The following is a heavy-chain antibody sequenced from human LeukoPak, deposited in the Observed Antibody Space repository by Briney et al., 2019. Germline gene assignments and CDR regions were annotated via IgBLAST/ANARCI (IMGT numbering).Heavy chain of an antibody. V-gene: IGHV1-2*02. CDR3: ARDSPGHYDYYGLDV. CDR2: INPNSGGT. CDR1: GYTFTGYY. Sequence: RASVKVSCKASGYTFTGYYMHWVRQAPGQGLEWMGWINPNSGGTNYAQKFQGRVTMTRDTSISTAYMELSRLRSDDTAVYYCARDSPGHYDYYGLDVWGQGTTVTVSS. J-gene: IGHJ6*02.